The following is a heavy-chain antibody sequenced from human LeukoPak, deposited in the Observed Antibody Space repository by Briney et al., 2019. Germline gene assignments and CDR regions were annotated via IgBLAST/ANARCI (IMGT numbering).Heavy chain of an antibody. Sequence: GGSLRLSCAASGFALSGYWMSWVRQAPGKGLEWVANIKYDGSEQHYVDSVRGRFTISKDNSESSLYLQMNSLRAEDTAVYYCAREAVEGIVAALDYWGQGTLVAVSS. CDR2: IKYDGSEQ. J-gene: IGHJ4*02. D-gene: IGHD3-16*02. V-gene: IGHV3-7*03. CDR3: AREAVEGIVAALDY. CDR1: GFALSGYW.